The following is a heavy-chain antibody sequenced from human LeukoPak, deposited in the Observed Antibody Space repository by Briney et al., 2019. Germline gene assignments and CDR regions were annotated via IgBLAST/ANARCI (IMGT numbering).Heavy chain of an antibody. D-gene: IGHD6-13*01. V-gene: IGHV3-23*01. CDR3: AKVIGSTWYRYFDF. J-gene: IGHJ4*02. Sequence: GGSLRLSCAASGFTFSSYAMNWVRQAPGKGLEWVSGISGSGGSTYYADSVKGRFTISRDNSKNTLYLQVNNLRAEDTALYYCAKVIGSTWYRYFDFWGQGTQVTVSS. CDR2: ISGSGGST. CDR1: GFTFSSYA.